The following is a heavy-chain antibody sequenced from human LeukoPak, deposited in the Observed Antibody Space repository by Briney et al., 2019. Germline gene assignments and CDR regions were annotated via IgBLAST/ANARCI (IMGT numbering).Heavy chain of an antibody. J-gene: IGHJ4*02. CDR3: TSRTPYYYANSGYMTEDY. CDR2: ISSSGSTI. CDR1: GFTFSSYE. V-gene: IGHV3-48*03. D-gene: IGHD3-22*01. Sequence: GGSLRLSCAASGFTFSSYEMNWVRQAPGKGLEWVSYISSSGSTIYYADSVKGRFTISRDNAKNSLYLQMNSLKTEDTAVYYCTSRTPYYYANSGYMTEDYWGQGTLVTVSS.